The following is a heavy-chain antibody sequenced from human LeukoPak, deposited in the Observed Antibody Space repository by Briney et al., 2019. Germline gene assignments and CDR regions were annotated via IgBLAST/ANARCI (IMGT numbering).Heavy chain of an antibody. V-gene: IGHV3-30*02. CDR2: IRYDGSNK. CDR3: AKGGIAVAAPHDGTRSGYFQH. J-gene: IGHJ1*01. CDR1: GFTFSSYG. Sequence: PGGSLRLSCAASGFTFSSYGMHWVRQAPGKGLEWVAFIRYDGSNKYYADSVKGRFTISRDNSKNTLYLQMNSLRAEDTAVYYCAKGGIAVAAPHDGTRSGYFQHWGQGTLVTVSS. D-gene: IGHD6-19*01.